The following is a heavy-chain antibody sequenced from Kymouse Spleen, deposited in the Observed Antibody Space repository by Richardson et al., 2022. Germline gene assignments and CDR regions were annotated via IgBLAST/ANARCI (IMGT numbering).Heavy chain of an antibody. CDR3: AKDQSSRPPGFFDY. CDR2: ISYDGSNK. V-gene: IGHV3-30*18. D-gene: IGHD6-13*01,IGHD6-25*01,IGHD6-6*01. CDR1: GFTFSSYG. Sequence: QVQLVESGGGVVQPGRSLRLSCAASGFTFSSYGMHWVRQAPGKGLEWVAVISYDGSNKYYADSVKGRFTISRDNSKNTLYLQMNSLRAEDTAVYYCAKDQSSRPPGFFDYWGQGTLVTVSS. J-gene: IGHJ4*02.